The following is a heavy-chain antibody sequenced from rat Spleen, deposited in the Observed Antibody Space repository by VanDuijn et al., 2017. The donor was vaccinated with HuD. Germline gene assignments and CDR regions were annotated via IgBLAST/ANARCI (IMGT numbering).Heavy chain of an antibody. CDR1: GFTFSNYG. Sequence: EVQLVESGGGLVQRGRSLKVSCAASGFTFSNYGMAWVRQVPKKGLEWVASISPSGVTYYRDSVKGRFTVSRENAKSTLHLLMDSLRSEDTATYYCARQDTSGYSNWFTYWGQGTLVTVSS. J-gene: IGHJ3*01. CDR2: ISPSGVT. V-gene: IGHV5S13*01. CDR3: ARQDTSGYSNWFTY. D-gene: IGHD4-3*01.